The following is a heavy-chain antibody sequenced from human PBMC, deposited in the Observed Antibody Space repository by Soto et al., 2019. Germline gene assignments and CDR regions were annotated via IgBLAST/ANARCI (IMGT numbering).Heavy chain of an antibody. D-gene: IGHD1-26*01. CDR2: INAGNGNT. CDR3: ARDCVGATCTLDY. Sequence: QVQLVQSGAEEKKPGASVKVSCKASGYTFTSYAMHWVRQAPGQRLEWMGWINAGNGNTKYSQKFQGRVTITRDTSASTDYMELSSLRSEDTAVYYCARDCVGATCTLDYWGQGTLVTVSS. CDR1: GYTFTSYA. V-gene: IGHV1-3*05. J-gene: IGHJ4*02.